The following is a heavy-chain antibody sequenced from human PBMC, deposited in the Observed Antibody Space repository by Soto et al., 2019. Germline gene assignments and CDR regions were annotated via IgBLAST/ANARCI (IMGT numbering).Heavy chain of an antibody. CDR3: AKDMHTAMAHAAPSYYYYYGMDV. V-gene: IGHV3-43*01. D-gene: IGHD5-18*01. CDR2: ISWDGGST. Sequence: HPGGSLRLSCAASGFTFDDYTMHWVRQAPGKGLEWVSLISWDGGSTYYADSVKGRFTISRDNSKNSLYLQMNSLRTEDTALYYCAKDMHTAMAHAAPSYYYYYGMDVWGQGTTVTVSS. J-gene: IGHJ6*02. CDR1: GFTFDDYT.